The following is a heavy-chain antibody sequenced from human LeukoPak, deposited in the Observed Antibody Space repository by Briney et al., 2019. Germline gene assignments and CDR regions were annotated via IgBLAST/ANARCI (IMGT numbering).Heavy chain of an antibody. J-gene: IGHJ4*02. D-gene: IGHD5-24*01. CDR3: ARRRRDGYNHFDY. Sequence: SETLSLTCAVSGGSISSGGYSWSWIRQPPGKGLEWIGYIYHSGSTNYNPSLKSRVTISVDKSKNQFSLKLSSVTAADTAVYYCARRRRDGYNHFDYWGQGTLVTVSS. CDR1: GGSISSGGYS. V-gene: IGHV4-30-2*01. CDR2: IYHSGST.